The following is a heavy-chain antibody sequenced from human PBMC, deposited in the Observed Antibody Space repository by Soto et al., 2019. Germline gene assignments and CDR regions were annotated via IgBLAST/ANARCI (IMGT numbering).Heavy chain of an antibody. Sequence: EVQLVESGGGLVQPGGSLRLSCAASGFTFSSYWMSWVRQAPGKGLEWVANIKQDGSEKYYVDSVKGRFTISRDNAKNSLYLQMNSLRAEDTAVYYCAKSPPYYYDSSGYYYVGYFDYWGQGTLVTVSS. V-gene: IGHV3-7*01. CDR2: IKQDGSEK. CDR3: AKSPPYYYDSSGYYYVGYFDY. J-gene: IGHJ4*02. CDR1: GFTFSSYW. D-gene: IGHD3-22*01.